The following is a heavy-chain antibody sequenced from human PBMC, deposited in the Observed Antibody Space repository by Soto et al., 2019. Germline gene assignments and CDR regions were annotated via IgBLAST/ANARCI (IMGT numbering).Heavy chain of an antibody. CDR2: IIPILGIA. CDR1: GGTLSSYT. J-gene: IGHJ5*02. CDR3: ARGVIHDILTSYGHSWFDP. Sequence: ASVKVSCKASGGTLSSYTISWVRQAPGQGLEWMGRIIPILGIANYAQKFQGRVTITTNTSISTAYMELSSLRSEDTAVYYCARGVIHDILTSYGHSWFDPWGQGTPVTVSS. D-gene: IGHD3-9*01. V-gene: IGHV1-69*02.